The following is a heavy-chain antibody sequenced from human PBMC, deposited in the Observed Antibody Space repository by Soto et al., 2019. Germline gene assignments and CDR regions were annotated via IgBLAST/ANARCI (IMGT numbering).Heavy chain of an antibody. CDR3: AREGGWYYFDY. J-gene: IGHJ4*02. V-gene: IGHV3-30-3*01. D-gene: IGHD6-19*01. CDR1: GFTFSSYA. Sequence: GGSLRLSCAASGFTFSSYAMHWVRQAPGKGLEWVAVISYDGSNKYYADSVKGRFTISRDNSKNTLYLQMNSLRAEDTAVYYCAREGGWYYFDYWGQGTLVTVSS. CDR2: ISYDGSNK.